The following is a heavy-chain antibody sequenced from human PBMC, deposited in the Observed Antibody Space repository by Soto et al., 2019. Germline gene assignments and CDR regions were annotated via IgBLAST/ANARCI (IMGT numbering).Heavy chain of an antibody. CDR3: ARGIQACSHP. CDR1: GDSITDGDYY. Sequence: SETLSLTCTVSGDSITDGDYYWSWIRQPPGKDLEWIAYIYYNGIIHYNPSLKSRVTIPLDPSKNQFPLTMTSVTDADTAVLSFARGIQACSHPWGQGTLVTVS. J-gene: IGHJ5*02. CDR2: IYYNGII. D-gene: IGHD1-20*01. V-gene: IGHV4-30-4*01.